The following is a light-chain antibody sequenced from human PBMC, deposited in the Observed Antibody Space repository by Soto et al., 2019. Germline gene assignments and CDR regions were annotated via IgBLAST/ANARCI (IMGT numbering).Light chain of an antibody. CDR3: QQYRSYWT. J-gene: IGKJ1*01. CDR2: DAS. CDR1: QSVSGW. Sequence: DIQMTQSPSTLSASVGDTVTVTCRASQSVSGWLAWYQQKPGEAPKVLIYDASSLESGVPSRFSGSGSGTEFTLIISSLQPDDSATYYCQQYRSYWTFGQGTKVDIK. V-gene: IGKV1-5*01.